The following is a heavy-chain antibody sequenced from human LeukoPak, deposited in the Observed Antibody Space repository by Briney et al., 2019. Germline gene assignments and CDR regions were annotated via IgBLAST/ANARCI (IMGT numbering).Heavy chain of an antibody. Sequence: SGGSLRLSCAASGFTFSSYAMSWGRQAPGKGGGWVSAISGSGGSTYYAESVKGRFTISRQNSKNTPYLQMNSLRAEDTAVYYCAKDRANSIFDYWGQGTLVTVSS. V-gene: IGHV3-23*01. CDR3: AKDRANSIFDY. CDR2: ISGSGGST. J-gene: IGHJ4*02. D-gene: IGHD4/OR15-4a*01. CDR1: GFTFSSYA.